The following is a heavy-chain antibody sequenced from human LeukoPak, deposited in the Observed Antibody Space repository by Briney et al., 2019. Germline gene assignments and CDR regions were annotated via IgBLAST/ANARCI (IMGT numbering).Heavy chain of an antibody. J-gene: IGHJ4*02. CDR2: IYHSGST. D-gene: IGHD6-6*01. V-gene: IGHV4-38-2*01. Sequence: SETLSLTCVVSGYSISIGYYWGWIRQPPGKGLEWIGSIYHSGSTYYNPSLKSRVTISVDTSKNQYSLKMCSVTAEDTAVYYCARVDSYSSSSLDYWGQGTLVTVSS. CDR1: GYSISIGYY. CDR3: ARVDSYSSSSLDY.